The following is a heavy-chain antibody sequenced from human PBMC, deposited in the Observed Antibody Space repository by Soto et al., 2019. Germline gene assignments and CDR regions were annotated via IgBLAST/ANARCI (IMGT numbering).Heavy chain of an antibody. Sequence: VASVKVSCKASGGTFSSYAISWVRQAPGQGLEWMGGIIPIFGTANYAQKFQGRVTITADESTSTAYMELSSLRSEDTAVYYCARKVTTPFYYYYGMDVWGQGTTVTVSS. CDR3: ARKVTTPFYYYYGMDV. CDR1: GGTFSSYA. J-gene: IGHJ6*02. CDR2: IIPIFGTA. V-gene: IGHV1-69*13. D-gene: IGHD4-17*01.